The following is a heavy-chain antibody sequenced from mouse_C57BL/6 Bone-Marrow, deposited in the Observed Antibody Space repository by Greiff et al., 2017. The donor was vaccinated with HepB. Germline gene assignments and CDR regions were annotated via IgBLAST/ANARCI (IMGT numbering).Heavy chain of an antibody. CDR1: GFSLSTFGMG. V-gene: IGHV8-8*01. Sequence: QVTLKESGPGILQPSQTRSLTCSFSGFSLSTFGMGVGWIRQPSGKGLEWLAHIWWDDDKYYNPALKSRLTISKDTSKNQVFLKIANVDTADTATYYCARFYYDYDAWFAYWGQGTLVTVSA. CDR2: IWWDDDK. J-gene: IGHJ3*01. CDR3: ARFYYDYDAWFAY. D-gene: IGHD2-4*01.